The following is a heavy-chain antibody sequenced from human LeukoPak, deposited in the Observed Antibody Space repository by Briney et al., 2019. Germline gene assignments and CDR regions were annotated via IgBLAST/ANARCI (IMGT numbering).Heavy chain of an antibody. J-gene: IGHJ4*02. V-gene: IGHV3-11*06. CDR3: ARDLRYGGNARPVLAWDY. CDR1: GFTVRDYH. CDR2: IVGSSRYT. D-gene: IGHD4-23*01. Sequence: GGSLRLSCAPYGFTVRDYHMSCIRQPPGKVLEWDAYIVGSSRYTNYADSVNGRFTISRDNGENSLYLQMNSLRDKDTAVYYCARDLRYGGNARPVLAWDYWGQGTLVTVSS.